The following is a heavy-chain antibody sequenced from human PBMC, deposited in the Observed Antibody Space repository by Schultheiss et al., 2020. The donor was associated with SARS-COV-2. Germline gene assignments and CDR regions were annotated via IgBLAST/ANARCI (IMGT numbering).Heavy chain of an antibody. D-gene: IGHD1-20*01. CDR2: ISGSGGST. V-gene: IGHV3-23*01. Sequence: GGSLRLSCAASGFTFDDYAMHWVRQAPGKGLEWVSAISGSGGSTYYADSVKGRFTISRDNSKNTLYLQMNSLRAEDTAVYYCAKEGPITGTTAGAFDIWGQGTMVTVSS. J-gene: IGHJ3*02. CDR3: AKEGPITGTTAGAFDI. CDR1: GFTFDDYA.